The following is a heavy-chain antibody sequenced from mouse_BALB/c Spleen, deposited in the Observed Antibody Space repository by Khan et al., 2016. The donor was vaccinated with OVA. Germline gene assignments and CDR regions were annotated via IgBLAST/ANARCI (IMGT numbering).Heavy chain of an antibody. V-gene: IGHV5-17*02. Sequence: VQLKESGGGLVQTGGSRKLSCAASGFTFSGFGMHWVRQAPEKGLEWVAYISSDSNTIYYADTVKGRFTISRDNPKNTLFLQMTSLRSEDTAMYYCARTGYYYVDYWGQGTTLTVSS. J-gene: IGHJ2*01. CDR2: ISSDSNTI. CDR3: ARTGYYYVDY. D-gene: IGHD2-3*01. CDR1: GFTFSGFG.